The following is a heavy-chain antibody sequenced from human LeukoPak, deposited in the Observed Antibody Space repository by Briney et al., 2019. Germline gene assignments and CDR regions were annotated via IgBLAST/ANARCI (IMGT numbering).Heavy chain of an antibody. Sequence: SETLSLTCAVYGGSFSGYYCSWIRQPPGKGLEGSGEINHSGSTNYNPSLKSRVTISVDTSKNQFSLKLSSVTAADTAVYYCARSPDGYKLIDYWGQGTLVTVSS. V-gene: IGHV4-34*01. CDR2: INHSGST. CDR1: GGSFSGYY. J-gene: IGHJ4*02. CDR3: ARSPDGYKLIDY. D-gene: IGHD5-24*01.